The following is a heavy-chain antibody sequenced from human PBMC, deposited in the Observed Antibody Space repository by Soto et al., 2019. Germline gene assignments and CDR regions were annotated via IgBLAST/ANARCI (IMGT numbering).Heavy chain of an antibody. CDR3: AKEFCDPNGCYGRWLDP. Sequence: ETLSLTCTVSGGSMSSYYWSWIRQPPGKGLEWIGNVFYSGSTIYNPSLKSRVIISVDTSKNQFSLKLSSVTAADTAVYYCAKEFCDPNGCYGRWLDPWGQGTLVTVSS. V-gene: IGHV4-59*01. D-gene: IGHD2-15*01. J-gene: IGHJ5*02. CDR2: VFYSGST. CDR1: GGSMSSYY.